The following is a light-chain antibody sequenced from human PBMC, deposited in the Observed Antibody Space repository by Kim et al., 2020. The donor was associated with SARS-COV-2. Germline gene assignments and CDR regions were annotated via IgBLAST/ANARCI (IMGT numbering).Light chain of an antibody. CDR3: QAWDSSTAS. J-gene: IGLJ1*01. V-gene: IGLV3-1*01. Sequence: SYELTRPPSVSVSPGQTASITCSGDKLGDKYACWYQQKPGQSPVLVIYQDSKRPSGIPERFSGSNSGNTATLTISGTQAMDEADYYCQAWDSSTASFGTGTKVTVL. CDR2: QDS. CDR1: KLGDKY.